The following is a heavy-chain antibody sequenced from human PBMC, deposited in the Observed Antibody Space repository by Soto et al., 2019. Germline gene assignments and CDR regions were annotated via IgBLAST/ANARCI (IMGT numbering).Heavy chain of an antibody. CDR3: VKGRSSWPFPRDTFDF. Sequence: GGSLRLSCAASGFSFSSFGMSWVRQAPGKGLEWVSGVSGSGDVTHYADSVKGRFIISRDNSKETLSLQMNTLSAEDTAVYYCVKGRSSWPFPRDTFDFWGQGTMVTVSS. CDR1: GFSFSSFG. D-gene: IGHD6-13*01. V-gene: IGHV3-23*01. CDR2: VSGSGDVT. J-gene: IGHJ3*01.